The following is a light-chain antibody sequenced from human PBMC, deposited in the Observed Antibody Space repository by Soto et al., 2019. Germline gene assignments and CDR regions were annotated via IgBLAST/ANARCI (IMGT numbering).Light chain of an antibody. Sequence: EMVLTQSPATLSLSPGERITLSCRASQSVSNSLVGYQQKAGQASRLLLYGISYRATGVPARFSGSGSGTDFTLSISSLEPEDFAIYYCQQGSDWPPTYTFGQGTKLEIK. CDR1: QSVSNS. CDR3: QQGSDWPPTYT. J-gene: IGKJ2*01. CDR2: GIS. V-gene: IGKV3-11*01.